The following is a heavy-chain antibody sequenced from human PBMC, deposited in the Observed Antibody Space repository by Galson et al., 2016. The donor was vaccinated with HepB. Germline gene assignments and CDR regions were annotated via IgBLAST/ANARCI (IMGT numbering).Heavy chain of an antibody. D-gene: IGHD3-16*02. CDR2: TAGVGGNT. CDR1: GFTFSDYG. Sequence: SLRLSCAASGFTFSDYGMAWVRQAPGRGLEWVATTAGVGGNTHYPDSVKGRFTISSDNSKNTLSLQMNSLRAEDTALYYCARDVGGIMFDYWGQGTLVTVSS. V-gene: IGHV3-23*01. CDR3: ARDVGGIMFDY. J-gene: IGHJ4*02.